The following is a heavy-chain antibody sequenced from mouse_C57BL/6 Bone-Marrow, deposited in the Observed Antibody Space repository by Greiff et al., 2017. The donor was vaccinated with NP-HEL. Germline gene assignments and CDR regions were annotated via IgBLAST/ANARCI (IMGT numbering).Heavy chain of an antibody. Sequence: QVQLKESGPGLVQPSQSLSITCTVSGFSLTSYGVHWVRQSPGKGLEWLGVIWRGGSTDYNAAFMSRLSITKDNSKSQVFFKMNSLQADDTAIYYCAHPGLDGYFPFAYWGQGTLVTVSA. CDR3: AHPGLDGYFPFAY. CDR2: IWRGGST. J-gene: IGHJ3*01. D-gene: IGHD2-3*01. V-gene: IGHV2-5*01. CDR1: GFSLTSYG.